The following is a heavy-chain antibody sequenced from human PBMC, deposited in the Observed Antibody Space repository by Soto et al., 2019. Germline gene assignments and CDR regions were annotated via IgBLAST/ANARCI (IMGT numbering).Heavy chain of an antibody. CDR2: INSDGSST. V-gene: IGHV3-74*01. CDR3: ANSAETYITIGGVVTNRGYYYYGRDV. Sequence: GGSLRLSCAASGFTFSSYWMHWVRQAPGKGLVWVSRINSDGSSTSYADFVKGRFTISRDNSKNTRYLQMNSLRAEDTAVYYCANSAETYITIGGVVTNRGYYYYGRDVWGQGTTGTVSS. CDR1: GFTFSSYW. D-gene: IGHD3-3*01. J-gene: IGHJ6*02.